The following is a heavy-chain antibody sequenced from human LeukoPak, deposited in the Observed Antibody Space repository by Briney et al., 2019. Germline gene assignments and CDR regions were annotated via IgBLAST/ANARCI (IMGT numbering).Heavy chain of an antibody. CDR1: GFTFSSYS. J-gene: IGHJ3*02. CDR3: AKTGPYSGTYLSALDI. V-gene: IGHV3-21*01. Sequence: GGSLRLSCVVSGFTFSSYSMNWVRQAPGKGLEWVSSISSSSNYIYYADSVKGRFTISRDNAKNSLYLQMNSLRAEDTAVYYCAKTGPYSGTYLSALDIWGQGTMVTVSS. D-gene: IGHD1-26*01. CDR2: ISSSSNYI.